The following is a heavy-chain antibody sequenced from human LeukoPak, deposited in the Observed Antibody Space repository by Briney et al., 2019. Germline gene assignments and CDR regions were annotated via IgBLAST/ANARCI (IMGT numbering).Heavy chain of an antibody. CDR3: ARGGSWYSSGYPAVY. D-gene: IGHD5-18*01. CDR1: EYIFTGYY. CDR2: INPNNGGT. Sequence: ASVKVSCKASEYIFTGYYIHWVRQAPGQGLEWMGWINPNNGGTNYAQKLQGRVTITRDTSIYTAYLDLSRLRSDDTAVYYCARGGSWYSSGYPAVYWGQGTLVTVSS. V-gene: IGHV1-2*02. J-gene: IGHJ4*02.